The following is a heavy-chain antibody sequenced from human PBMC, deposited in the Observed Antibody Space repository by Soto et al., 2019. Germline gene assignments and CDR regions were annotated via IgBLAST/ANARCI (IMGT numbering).Heavy chain of an antibody. D-gene: IGHD3-22*01. CDR3: AKVTTTYCYDCSRSTGFDY. CDR1: GFTFRRYA. V-gene: IGHV3-23*01. J-gene: IGHJ4*02. CDR2: ISGSGGST. Sequence: GGSLRLSCAASGFTFRRYAMIWVRQAPGKGLEWVSAISGSGGSTYYADSVKGRFTISRDNSKNTLYLQMNSLRAEDTAVYYCAKVTTTYCYDCSRSTGFDYWGQGTLVTVSS.